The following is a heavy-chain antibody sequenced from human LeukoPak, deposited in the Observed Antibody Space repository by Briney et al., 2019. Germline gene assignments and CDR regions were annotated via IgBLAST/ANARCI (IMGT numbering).Heavy chain of an antibody. D-gene: IGHD7-27*01. CDR1: GFTFSSHC. J-gene: IGHJ4*02. Sequence: GGSLRLSCVASGFTFSSHCMHWVRQAPGKGLEWVAVIWYDGSEKYYADSVKGRFIISRDNSKNMLYLQMNSLRADDTAVYYCARWGNNKILDYWGQGTLVTVSS. CDR3: ARWGNNKILDY. V-gene: IGHV3-33*01. CDR2: IWYDGSEK.